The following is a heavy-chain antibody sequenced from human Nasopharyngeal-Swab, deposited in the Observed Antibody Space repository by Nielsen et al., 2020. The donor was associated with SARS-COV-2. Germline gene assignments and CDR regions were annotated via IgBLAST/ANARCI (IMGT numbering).Heavy chain of an antibody. CDR2: INPNSGGT. D-gene: IGHD2-2*02. J-gene: IGHJ6*02. CDR3: ARALGYCSSTSCDTGENYYYYGMDV. V-gene: IGHV1-2*04. Sequence: ASVKVSCKASGYTFTGYYMHWVRQAPGQGLEWMGWINPNSGGTNYAQKFQGWVTMTRDTSISTAYMELSRLRSDDMAVYYCARALGYCSSTSCDTGENYYYYGMDVWGQGTTVTVSS. CDR1: GYTFTGYY.